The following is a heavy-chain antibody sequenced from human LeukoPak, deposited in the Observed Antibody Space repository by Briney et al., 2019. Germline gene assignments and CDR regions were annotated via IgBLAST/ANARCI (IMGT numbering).Heavy chain of an antibody. J-gene: IGHJ4*02. CDR3: ARDGRYSYGQIDY. Sequence: ASVKVSCKASGYIFNGNYMHWVRQAPGQGLEWMGWINPNSGGTNYAQKFQGRVTMARDTSISTAYVELSRLRSDDTAVYYCARDGRYSYGQIDYWGQGTLVTVSS. CDR1: GYIFNGNY. CDR2: INPNSGGT. D-gene: IGHD5-18*01. V-gene: IGHV1-2*02.